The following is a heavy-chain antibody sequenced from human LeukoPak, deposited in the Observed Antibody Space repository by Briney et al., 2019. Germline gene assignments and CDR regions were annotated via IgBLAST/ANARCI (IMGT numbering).Heavy chain of an antibody. CDR1: GGSVTSTNW. CDR3: ARERAEDDVLTGYPNYRGDHDGFGI. Sequence: PSGTLSLTCAVSGGSVTSTNWWIWVRQPPGKGLEWIGEIYHSGGTNYNPSLQSRVTISVDKSNNQFSLNLSSVTAADTAVYYCARERAEDDVLTGYPNYRGDHDGFGIWGQGTMVTVSS. J-gene: IGHJ3*02. CDR2: IYHSGGT. V-gene: IGHV4-4*02. D-gene: IGHD3-9*01.